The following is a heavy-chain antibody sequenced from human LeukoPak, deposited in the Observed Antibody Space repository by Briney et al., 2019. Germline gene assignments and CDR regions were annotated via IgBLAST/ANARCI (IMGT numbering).Heavy chain of an antibody. D-gene: IGHD2-21*02. V-gene: IGHV3-23*01. CDR1: GFTFRNYA. Sequence: GGSLRLSCAASGFTFRNYAMSWVRQAPGKGLEWVPSISGSGSSTYYADSVKGRFTISRDNSKNTLYLQMNSLRAEDTAVYYCAKHYCGGDCYSGLYYYYMDVWGKGTTVTISS. CDR3: AKHYCGGDCYSGLYYYYMDV. CDR2: ISGSGSST. J-gene: IGHJ6*03.